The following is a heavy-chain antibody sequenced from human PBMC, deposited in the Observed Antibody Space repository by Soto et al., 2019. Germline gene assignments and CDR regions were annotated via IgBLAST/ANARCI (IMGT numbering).Heavy chain of an antibody. J-gene: IGHJ6*02. CDR2: VSTSGAT. CDR1: DDFISSYY. CDR3: ARADYEILTGSYAMDV. D-gene: IGHD3-9*01. Sequence: SETLSLTCTVSDDFISSYYWNWIRQPGGKGLEWIGRVSTSGATNYNPSLESRVTMSVDTSKKQFSLKLTSVTAADTAVYFCARADYEILTGSYAMDVWGQGTTVTVSS. V-gene: IGHV4-4*07.